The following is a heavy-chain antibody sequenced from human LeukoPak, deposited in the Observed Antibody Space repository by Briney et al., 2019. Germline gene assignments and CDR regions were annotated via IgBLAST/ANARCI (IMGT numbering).Heavy chain of an antibody. CDR1: GFTFDDYA. CDR2: ISWNSGSI. D-gene: IGHD3-10*01. J-gene: IGHJ4*02. Sequence: PGGSLRLSCAASGFTFDDYAMHWVRQAPGKGLEWVSGISWNSGSIGYADSVKGQFTISRDNAKNSLFLQMDSLRAEDTAVYYCARDLAVHYYGSGSSFDYWGQGTLATVSS. CDR3: ARDLAVHYYGSGSSFDY. V-gene: IGHV3-9*01.